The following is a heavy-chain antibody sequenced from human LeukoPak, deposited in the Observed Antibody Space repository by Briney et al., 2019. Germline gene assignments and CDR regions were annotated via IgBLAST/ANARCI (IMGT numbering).Heavy chain of an antibody. CDR2: IRFDGSNK. CDR3: AKDFYGDYTYYYYMDV. V-gene: IGHV3-30*02. J-gene: IGHJ6*03. D-gene: IGHD4-17*01. CDR1: GFTFSSYG. Sequence: TGGSLRLSCAASGFTFSSYGMHWVRQAPGKGLEWVAFIRFDGSNKYYADSVKGRFTVSRDKSKNTLYLQMNSLRAEDTAVYYCAKDFYGDYTYYYYMDVWGIGTTVTVSS.